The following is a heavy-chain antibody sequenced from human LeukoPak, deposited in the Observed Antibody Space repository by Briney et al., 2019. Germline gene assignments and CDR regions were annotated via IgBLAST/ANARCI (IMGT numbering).Heavy chain of an antibody. CDR3: ARVDGTPEDY. CDR2: VYYSGST. V-gene: IGHV4-59*01. J-gene: IGHJ4*02. Sequence: PSETLSLTCTIFGGSISTYYWSWIRQPPGKGLEWIGCVYYSGSTNYNPSLKSRVTISVDTSKNQFSLKLSSVTAADTAVYYCARVDGTPEDYWGQGTLVTASS. CDR1: GGSISTYY.